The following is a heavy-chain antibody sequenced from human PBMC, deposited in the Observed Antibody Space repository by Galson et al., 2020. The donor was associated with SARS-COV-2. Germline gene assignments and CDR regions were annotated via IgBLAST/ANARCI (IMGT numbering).Heavy chain of an antibody. Sequence: GQSLTISCAASGFTFSSYSMNWVRQAPGKGLEWVSYISSSSSTIYYADSVKGRFTISRDNAKNSLYLQMNSLRDEDTAVYYCAREEDDSSGYYYLGLDYWGQGTLVTVSS. V-gene: IGHV3-48*02. J-gene: IGHJ4*02. D-gene: IGHD3-22*01. CDR2: ISSSSSTI. CDR3: AREEDDSSGYYYLGLDY. CDR1: GFTFSSYS.